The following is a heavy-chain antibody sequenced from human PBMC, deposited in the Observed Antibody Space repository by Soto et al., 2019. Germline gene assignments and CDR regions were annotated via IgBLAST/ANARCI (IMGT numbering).Heavy chain of an antibody. V-gene: IGHV3-23*01. J-gene: IGHJ4*02. Sequence: QPGGSLRLSCAASGFTFSTYAMSWVRQAPGKGLEWVSTISDSGGRTYYAASVKGRFTISRDNSKNTLYLLMNSLSAEDTALYYCAKFHGSGTYYNFPDYWGQGTLVTVSS. CDR3: AKFHGSGTYYNFPDY. D-gene: IGHD3-10*01. CDR2: ISDSGGRT. CDR1: GFTFSTYA.